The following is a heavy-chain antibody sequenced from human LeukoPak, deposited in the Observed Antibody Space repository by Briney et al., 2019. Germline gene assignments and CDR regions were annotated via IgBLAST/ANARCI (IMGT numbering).Heavy chain of an antibody. CDR1: GGSISSHY. Sequence: QSSETLSLTCTVSGGSISSHYWTWIRQSPVKGLEWIGDISNSGSTSYNPSLKSRVTISIDTYKNQFSLKLSSVTAADTAAYYCGRAPLVGSFSYYYMDVWGKGTTVTVS. D-gene: IGHD2-15*01. J-gene: IGHJ6*03. V-gene: IGHV4-59*11. CDR2: ISNSGST. CDR3: GRAPLVGSFSYYYMDV.